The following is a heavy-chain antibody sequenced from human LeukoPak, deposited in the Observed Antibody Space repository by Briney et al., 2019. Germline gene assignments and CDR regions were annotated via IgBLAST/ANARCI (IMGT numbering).Heavy chain of an antibody. D-gene: IGHD3-22*01. CDR1: GGSISRYY. J-gene: IGHJ4*02. CDR3: ARRRGDSSGRNFDY. CDR2: IYYSGST. Sequence: PSETLSLTCTVSGGSISRYYWSWIRQPPGKGLEWIGYIYYSGSTNYNPSLKSRVTISVDTSKNQFSLKLSSVTAADTAVYYCARRRGDSSGRNFDYWGQGTLVTVSS. V-gene: IGHV4-59*08.